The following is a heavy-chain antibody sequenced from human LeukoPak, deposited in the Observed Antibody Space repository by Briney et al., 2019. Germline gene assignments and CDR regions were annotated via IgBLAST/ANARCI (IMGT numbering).Heavy chain of an antibody. D-gene: IGHD1-26*01. J-gene: IGHJ4*02. CDR1: GFTFSSYA. CDR3: AKEYTGTFSPFPSYFDN. CDR2: ISGSGGST. Sequence: GGSLRLSCAASGFTFSSYAMSWVRQAPGKGLEWVSTISGSGGSTYYADSVKGRFTISRDNSKNTLYLQMNSLRAEDTAIYYCAKEYTGTFSPFPSYFDNWGQGTLVTVSS. V-gene: IGHV3-23*01.